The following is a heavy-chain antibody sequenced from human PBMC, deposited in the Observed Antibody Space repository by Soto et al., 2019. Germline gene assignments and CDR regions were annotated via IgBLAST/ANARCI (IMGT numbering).Heavy chain of an antibody. CDR2: IYYSGST. J-gene: IGHJ5*02. D-gene: IGHD6-13*01. V-gene: IGHV4-31*03. CDR3: ARSVGSSSPAWFDP. Sequence: PSETLSLTCTVPGGSISSGCYYWSWIRQHPGKGLEWIGYIYYSGSTYYNPSLKSRVTISVDTSKNQFSLKLSSVTAAEKAVYYCARSVGSSSPAWFDPWGQGTLVTFSS. CDR1: GGSISSGCYY.